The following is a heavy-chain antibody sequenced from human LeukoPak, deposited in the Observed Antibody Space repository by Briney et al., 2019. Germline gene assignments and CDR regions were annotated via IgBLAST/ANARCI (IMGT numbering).Heavy chain of an antibody. CDR1: GVSFSGYY. D-gene: IGHD6-13*01. CDR2: INHSGST. V-gene: IGHV4-34*01. J-gene: IGHJ4*02. CDR3: ARGKSVAAVDY. Sequence: SETLSLTCAVYGVSFSGYYWSWIRQPPGKGLEWIGEINHSGSTNYNPSLKSRVTISVDTSKNQFSLKLSSVTAADTAVYYCARGKSVAAVDYWGQGTLVTVSS.